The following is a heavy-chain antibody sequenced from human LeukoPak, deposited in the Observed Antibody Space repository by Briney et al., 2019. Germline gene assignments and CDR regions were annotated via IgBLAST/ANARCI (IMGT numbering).Heavy chain of an antibody. CDR2: ISGSGGDT. Sequence: GWSLRLSGAASGFTFSNYAMSLVRQAPGKGLEWVSAISGSGGDTFYADSVKGRFTISRDNSNNTLYLQMNILRAEDTAVYYCAKSSMVRGVITPCDYWGQGTLVTVPS. V-gene: IGHV3-23*01. CDR1: GFTFSNYA. J-gene: IGHJ4*02. D-gene: IGHD3-10*01. CDR3: AKSSMVRGVITPCDY.